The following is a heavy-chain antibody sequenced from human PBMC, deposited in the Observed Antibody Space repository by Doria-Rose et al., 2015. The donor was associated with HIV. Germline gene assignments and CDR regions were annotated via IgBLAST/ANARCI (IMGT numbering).Heavy chain of an antibody. Sequence: VQLVQSGRGLVRPGGSLRLSCATSGFTFSSHRINWVRQAPGKGLEWVSSISSTSAYITDAYSVRSRFTISRDTARNSLYLQMDSLRAEDTAIYYCATGVTLDYWGQGTLVTVSS. D-gene: IGHD3-10*01. CDR1: GFTFSSHR. CDR2: ISSTSAYI. V-gene: IGHV3-21*01. J-gene: IGHJ4*02. CDR3: ATGVTLDY.